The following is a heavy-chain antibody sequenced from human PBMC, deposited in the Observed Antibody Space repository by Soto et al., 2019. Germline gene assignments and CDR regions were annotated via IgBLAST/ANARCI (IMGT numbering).Heavy chain of an antibody. D-gene: IGHD3-16*01. J-gene: IGHJ5*02. CDR3: ARDRYPINLMINVADWFDP. CDR2: INPNSGGT. V-gene: IGHV1-2*04. CDR1: GYTFTGYY. Sequence: GASVKVSCKASGYTFTGYYMHWVRQAPGQGLEWMGWINPNSGGTNYAQKFQGWVTMTRDTSISTAYMELSRLRSDDTAVYYCARDRYPINLMINVADWFDPWGQGTLVTVSS.